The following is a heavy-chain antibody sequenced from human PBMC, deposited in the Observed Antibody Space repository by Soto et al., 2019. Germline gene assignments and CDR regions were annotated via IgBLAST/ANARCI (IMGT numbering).Heavy chain of an antibody. Sequence: GGSLRLSCAASGFTFSSYWMSWVRQAPGKGLEWVANIKQDGSEKYYVDSVKGRFTISRDNAKNSLYLQMNSLRAEDTAVYYCARGRGVNYGDPPGAFDIWGQGTMVTVSS. CDR3: ARGRGVNYGDPPGAFDI. V-gene: IGHV3-7*01. D-gene: IGHD4-17*01. CDR2: IKQDGSEK. CDR1: GFTFSSYW. J-gene: IGHJ3*02.